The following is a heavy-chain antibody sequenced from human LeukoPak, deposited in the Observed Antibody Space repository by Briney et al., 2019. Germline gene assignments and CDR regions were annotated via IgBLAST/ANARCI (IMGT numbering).Heavy chain of an antibody. J-gene: IGHJ4*02. CDR3: AVNWNYYFDY. CDR2: IYSGGST. V-gene: IGHV3-66*01. CDR1: GFTFSDYY. D-gene: IGHD1-1*01. Sequence: GGSLRLSCAASGFTFSDYYMSWIRQAPGKGLEWVSVIYSGGSTYYADSVKGRFTISRDNSKNTLYLQMNSLRAEDTAVYYCAVNWNYYFDYWGQGTLVTVSS.